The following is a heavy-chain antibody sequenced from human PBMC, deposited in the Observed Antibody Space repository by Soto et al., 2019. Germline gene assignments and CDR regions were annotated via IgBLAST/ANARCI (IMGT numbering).Heavy chain of an antibody. CDR2: IYYSGAT. Sequence: SETLSLTCTVSGGSIGSGGYYWSWIRQHPGKGLEWIGYIYYSGATYYNPSLKSRVIISVDTSKNQFSLKVSSVTAADTAVYYCARAPEGAVDYWGQGTLVTVSS. CDR3: ARAPEGAVDY. J-gene: IGHJ4*02. D-gene: IGHD3-16*01. CDR1: GGSIGSGGYY. V-gene: IGHV4-31*03.